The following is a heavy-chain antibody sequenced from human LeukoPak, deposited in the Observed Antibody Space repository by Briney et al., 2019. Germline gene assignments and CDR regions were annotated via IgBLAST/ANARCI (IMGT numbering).Heavy chain of an antibody. V-gene: IGHV4-59*08. CDR3: AISRGDSTGLYTFDY. CDR2: IYYRGST. D-gene: IGHD6-19*01. CDR1: GGSISSYC. J-gene: IGHJ4*02. Sequence: SETLSLTCTVSGGSISSYCWGWIRQPPGKGLEWIGYIYYRGSTNYNPSLKSRVTISLDTSNNQFSLKLTSGTAADTAVYYCAISRGDSTGLYTFDYWGQGNLVTVSS.